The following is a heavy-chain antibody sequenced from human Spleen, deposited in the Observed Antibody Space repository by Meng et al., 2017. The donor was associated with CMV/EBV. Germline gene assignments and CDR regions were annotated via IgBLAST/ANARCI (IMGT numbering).Heavy chain of an antibody. V-gene: IGHV1-2*02. CDR3: ARNPNKSQRNEPYAMDV. CDR1: GYTFSGYY. J-gene: IGHJ6*02. CDR2: ISPNSGGT. Sequence: ASVKVSCKASGYTFSGYYMHWVRQASGQGLEWMGWISPNSGGTNYAQKFQDRVTLTRDTSIRTAYMELSRLRSDDTAVYYCARNPNKSQRNEPYAMDVWGQGTTVTVSS. D-gene: IGHD1/OR15-1a*01.